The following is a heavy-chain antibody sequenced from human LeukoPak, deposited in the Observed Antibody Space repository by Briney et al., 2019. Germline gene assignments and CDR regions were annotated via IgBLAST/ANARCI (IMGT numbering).Heavy chain of an antibody. Sequence: SETLSLTCTVSGGSISSYYWSWIRLPAGKGLEWIGRIYSSGSTNYNPSLKSRVTMSVDSSKNQFSLKLSSVTAADTAVYDCARDLNDFWSGYWSSNAFDIWGQGTMVTVSS. V-gene: IGHV4-4*07. CDR2: IYSSGST. J-gene: IGHJ3*02. CDR3: ARDLNDFWSGYWSSNAFDI. D-gene: IGHD3-3*01. CDR1: GGSISSYY.